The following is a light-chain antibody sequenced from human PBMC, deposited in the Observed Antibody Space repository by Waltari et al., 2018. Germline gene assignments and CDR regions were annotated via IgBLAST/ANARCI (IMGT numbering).Light chain of an antibody. V-gene: IGLV8-61*01. CDR3: LLYMGSGIWV. CDR2: KTN. J-gene: IGLJ3*02. CDR1: LGSPSSTSY. Sequence: QTVVTQEPPLSVSPGGTVTPTFSLSLGSPSSTSYASWYQQSPGQAPRTLVYKTNSRSSGVPDRFSGSVLGNKAALTITGAQADDESDYYCLLYMGSGIWVFGGGTKLTVL.